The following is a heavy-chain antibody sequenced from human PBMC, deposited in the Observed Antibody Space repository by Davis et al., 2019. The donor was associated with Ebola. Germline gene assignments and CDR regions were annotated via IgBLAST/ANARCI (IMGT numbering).Heavy chain of an antibody. Sequence: PGGSLRLSCAASGFTFSSYGMHWVRQAPGKGLEWVAVISYDGSNKYYADSVKGRFTISRDNSKNTLYLQMNSLGAEDTAVYYCAKPGIAADGDDYWGQGTLVTVSS. CDR1: GFTFSSYG. CDR2: ISYDGSNK. CDR3: AKPGIAADGDDY. J-gene: IGHJ4*02. V-gene: IGHV3-30*18. D-gene: IGHD6-13*01.